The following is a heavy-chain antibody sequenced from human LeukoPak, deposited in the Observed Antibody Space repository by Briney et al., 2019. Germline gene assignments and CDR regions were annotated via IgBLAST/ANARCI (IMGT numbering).Heavy chain of an antibody. D-gene: IGHD5-18*01. V-gene: IGHV4-30-4*01. CDR2: IYYSGST. J-gene: IGHJ4*02. CDR1: GGSISSGDYY. Sequence: SQTLSLTCTVSGGSISSGDYYWSWIRQPPGKGLEWSGYIYYSGSTYYNPSLKSRVTISVDTSKNQFSLKLSSVTAADTAVYYCAREPIQLWFFDYWGQGTLVTVSS. CDR3: AREPIQLWFFDY.